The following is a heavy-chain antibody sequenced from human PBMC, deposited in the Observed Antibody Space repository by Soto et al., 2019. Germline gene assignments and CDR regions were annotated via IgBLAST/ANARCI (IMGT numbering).Heavy chain of an antibody. V-gene: IGHV1-69*12. D-gene: IGHD2-2*01. J-gene: IGHJ6*02. CDR2: IIPIFGTA. CDR1: GGTFSSYA. Sequence: QVQLVQSGAEVKKPGSSVKVSCKASGGTFSSYAISWVRQAPGQGLEWMGGIIPIFGTADYAQKFQGRVTITADESXXTAYMELSTLSSEDTAVYYCARHVPAAGYYYGMDVWGQGTTVTVSS. CDR3: ARHVPAAGYYYGMDV.